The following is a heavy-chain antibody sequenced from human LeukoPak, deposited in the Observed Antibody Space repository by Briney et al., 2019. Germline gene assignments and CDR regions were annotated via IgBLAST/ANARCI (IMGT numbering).Heavy chain of an antibody. Sequence: GGSLKLSCAASEFTFSGYAMSWVRQAPGKGLGWVSTIGNSGRGTYYADSVEGRFTISRDNSKNTLYLQLNSLRAEDTAVYYCAKDGAVRGVIDAFDIWGQGTKVTVSS. D-gene: IGHD3-10*01. CDR1: EFTFSGYA. J-gene: IGHJ3*02. CDR2: IGNSGRGT. V-gene: IGHV3-23*01. CDR3: AKDGAVRGVIDAFDI.